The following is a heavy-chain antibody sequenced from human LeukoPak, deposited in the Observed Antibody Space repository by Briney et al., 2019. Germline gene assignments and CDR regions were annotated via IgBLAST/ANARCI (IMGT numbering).Heavy chain of an antibody. CDR1: GGSISSGGYY. CDR2: IYYSGGT. Sequence: SQTLSLTCTVSGGSISSGGYYWSWIRQHPGKGLEWIGYIYYSGGTYYNPSLKSRVTISVDTSKNQFSLKLSSVTAADTAVYYCARTAIVNWFDPWGQGTLVTVSS. CDR3: ARTAIVNWFDP. J-gene: IGHJ5*02. D-gene: IGHD2-21*02. V-gene: IGHV4-31*03.